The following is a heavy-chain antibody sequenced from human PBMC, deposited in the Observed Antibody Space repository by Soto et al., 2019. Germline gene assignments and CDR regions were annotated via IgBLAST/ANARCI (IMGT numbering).Heavy chain of an antibody. D-gene: IGHD3-22*01. CDR1: GFTFSSYW. J-gene: IGHJ4*02. Sequence: EVQLVESGGGLVQPGGSLRLSCAASGFTFSSYWMHWVLQAPGKGLVWVSRINSDGSSTSYADSVKGRFTISRDNAKNTLYLQMNSLRAEETAVYYCARGGRYYYDSTGLEYWGQGTLVTVSS. CDR2: INSDGSST. V-gene: IGHV3-74*01. CDR3: ARGGRYYYDSTGLEY.